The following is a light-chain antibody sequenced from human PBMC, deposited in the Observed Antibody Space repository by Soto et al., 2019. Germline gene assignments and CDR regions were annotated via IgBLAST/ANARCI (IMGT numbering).Light chain of an antibody. Sequence: DIVMTQSPDSLAVSLGERATINCKSSQSVLYSSNNKNYLACYQQKPGQPPKLLIYWASTRESGVPDRFSGSGSGIDFTLTISSLQAEDVAVYYCQQYYSTPFTFGPGTKVDIK. J-gene: IGKJ3*01. CDR1: QSVLYSSNNKNY. CDR2: WAS. CDR3: QQYYSTPFT. V-gene: IGKV4-1*01.